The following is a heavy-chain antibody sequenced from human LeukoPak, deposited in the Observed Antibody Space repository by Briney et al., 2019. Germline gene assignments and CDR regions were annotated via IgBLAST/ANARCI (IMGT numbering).Heavy chain of an antibody. V-gene: IGHV3-33*06. CDR1: GFTFSNYA. D-gene: IGHD6-19*01. CDR2: IWFDGTNN. CDR3: AKARGSGWHDPCYLDY. Sequence: GRSLRLSCAASGFTFSNYAMHWVRHAPGTVLELVAVIWFDGTNNYYGDSVRGRFTISRDNSKNRLYLQMSSVGAEVTAVYYCAKARGSGWHDPCYLDYWGQGTLVTVSS. J-gene: IGHJ4*02.